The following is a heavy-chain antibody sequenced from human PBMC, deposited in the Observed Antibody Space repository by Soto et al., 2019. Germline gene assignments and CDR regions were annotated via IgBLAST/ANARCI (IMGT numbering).Heavy chain of an antibody. CDR1: GGSFSGYY. V-gene: IGHV4-34*01. Sequence: SETLSLTCAVYGGSFSGYYWSWIRQPPGKGLEWIGEINHSGSTNYNPSLKSRVTISVDTSKNQFSLKLSSVTAADTAVYYCARAMRMYYYGSGSYPNLFDPWGQGTLVTVSS. CDR2: INHSGST. D-gene: IGHD3-10*01. J-gene: IGHJ5*02. CDR3: ARAMRMYYYGSGSYPNLFDP.